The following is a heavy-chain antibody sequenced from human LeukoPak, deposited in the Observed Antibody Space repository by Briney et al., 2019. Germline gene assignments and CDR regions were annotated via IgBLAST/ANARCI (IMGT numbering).Heavy chain of an antibody. CDR2: IYSGGST. D-gene: IGHD1-26*01. CDR1: GFTVRTYY. Sequence: PGGSLRLSCAASGFTVRTYYMSWVRQAPGKGLEWVSVIYSGGSTYYADSVKSRFTISRNNSKNTLYLQMNSLRAEDTAVYYCARDPSGDFDYWGQGTLVTVSS. V-gene: IGHV3-66*02. CDR3: ARDPSGDFDY. J-gene: IGHJ4*02.